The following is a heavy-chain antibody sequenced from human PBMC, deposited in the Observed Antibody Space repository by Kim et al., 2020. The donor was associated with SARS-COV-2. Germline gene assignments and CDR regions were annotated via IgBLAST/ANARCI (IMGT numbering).Heavy chain of an antibody. Sequence: SVKVSCKASGGTFSSYAISWVRQAPGQGLEWMGRIIPILGIANYAQKFQGRVTITADKSTSTAYMELSSLRSEDTAVYYCASTSPFFDGAGSTMDVWGKGTTVTVSS. CDR3: ASTSPFFDGAGSTMDV. V-gene: IGHV1-69*10. CDR1: GGTFSSYA. D-gene: IGHD2-2*01. CDR2: IIPILGIA. J-gene: IGHJ6*03.